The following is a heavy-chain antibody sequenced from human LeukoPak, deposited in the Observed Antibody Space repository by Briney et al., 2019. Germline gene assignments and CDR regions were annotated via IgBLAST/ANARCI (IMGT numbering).Heavy chain of an antibody. J-gene: IGHJ6*03. V-gene: IGHV3-48*01. CDR1: GFTFSSHN. CDR3: ARALSYCSSTSCSLYYYYYYMDA. Sequence: PEGSLRLSCAASGFTFSSHNMNWVRQAPGKGLEWVSYISSSSTTIYQADSVKGRFTISRDNAKNSLYLQMNSLRAEDTAVYYCARALSYCSSTSCSLYYYYYYMDAWGKGTTVTVSS. D-gene: IGHD2-2*01. CDR2: ISSSSTTI.